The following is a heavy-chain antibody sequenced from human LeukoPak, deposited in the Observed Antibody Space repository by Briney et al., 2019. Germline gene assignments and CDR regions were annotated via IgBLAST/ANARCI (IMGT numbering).Heavy chain of an antibody. CDR1: GFTFSSYG. CDR3: ARDPHTYYDFRSAIDAFDI. V-gene: IGHV3-33*08. J-gene: IGHJ3*02. Sequence: GRSLRLSCTASGFTFSSYGMHWVHQAPGKGLEWVAVIWYDGSNKYYADSVKGRFTISRDNSKNTLYLQMNSLRAEDTAVYYCARDPHTYYDFRSAIDAFDIWGQGTMVTVSS. CDR2: IWYDGSNK. D-gene: IGHD3-3*01.